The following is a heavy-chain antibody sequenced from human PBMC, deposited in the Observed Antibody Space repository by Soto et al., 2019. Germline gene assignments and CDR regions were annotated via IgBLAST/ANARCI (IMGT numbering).Heavy chain of an antibody. V-gene: IGHV4-30-4*01. J-gene: IGHJ6*01. CDR1: GGSISSGDYY. CDR2: IYYSGST. D-gene: IGHD3-10*01. Sequence: QVQLQESGPGLVKPSQTLSLTCTVSGGSISSGDYYWSWIRQPPGKGLEWIGYIYYSGSTYYNPCLKIRVTISVDTSIKHFSLELSTVTAVDTAVYYCARVGFGELLAHVMDVGGQGTTVTDSS. CDR3: ARVGFGELLAHVMDV.